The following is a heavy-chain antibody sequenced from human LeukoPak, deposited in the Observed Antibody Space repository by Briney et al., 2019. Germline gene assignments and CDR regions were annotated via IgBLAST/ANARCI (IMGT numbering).Heavy chain of an antibody. CDR1: GDSISSDGHS. V-gene: IGHV4-30-4*07. D-gene: IGHD1-26*01. Sequence: SETLSLTCGVSGDSISSDGHSWSWIWQPPGKGLEWVGYIYHSGAAYHNPSLKSRLALSVDTSNNQFSLRLRSVTAADTAVYYCVRGVGGEYFYFDRWGQGALVTVSA. CDR3: VRGVGGEYFYFDR. J-gene: IGHJ4*02. CDR2: IYHSGAA.